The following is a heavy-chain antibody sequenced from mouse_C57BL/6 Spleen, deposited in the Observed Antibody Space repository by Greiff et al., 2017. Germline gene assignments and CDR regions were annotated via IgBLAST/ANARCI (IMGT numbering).Heavy chain of an antibody. D-gene: IGHD1-1*01. V-gene: IGHV1-5*01. CDR2: IYPGNSDT. CDR1: GYTFTSYW. CDR3: TRSPITTVVATHFDY. Sequence: EVQLQQSGTVLARPGASVKMSCKTSGYTFTSYWMHWVKQRPGQGLEWIGAIYPGNSDTSYNQKFKGKAKLTAVTSASTAYMELSSLTNEDSAVYYCTRSPITTVVATHFDYWGQGTTLTVSS. J-gene: IGHJ2*01.